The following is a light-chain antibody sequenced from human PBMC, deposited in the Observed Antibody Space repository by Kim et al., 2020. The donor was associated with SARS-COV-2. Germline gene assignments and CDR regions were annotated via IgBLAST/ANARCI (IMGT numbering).Light chain of an antibody. CDR2: GAS. V-gene: IGKV3-15*01. CDR3: QQYNNWPLT. J-gene: IGKJ4*01. CDR1: QRVSSN. Sequence: VSPGERATLSCRASQRVSSNLAWYQQKPGQAPRLLIYGASTGATGIPARFSGSGSGTEFTLTISSLQSEDLAVYYCQQYNNWPLTFGGGTKVDIK.